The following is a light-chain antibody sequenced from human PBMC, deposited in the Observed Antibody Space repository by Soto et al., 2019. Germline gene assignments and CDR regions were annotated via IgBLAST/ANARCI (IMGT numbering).Light chain of an antibody. V-gene: IGLV2-11*01. Sequence: QSVLTQPRSVSGSPGQSVTISYTGTSSDVGGYNYVSWYQQHPGKAPKLMIYDVSKRPSGVPDRLSGSKSGNTASLTISGLQAEDEADYYCCSYAGSSYVFGTGTKVTVL. CDR3: CSYAGSSYV. CDR1: SSDVGGYNY. J-gene: IGLJ1*01. CDR2: DVS.